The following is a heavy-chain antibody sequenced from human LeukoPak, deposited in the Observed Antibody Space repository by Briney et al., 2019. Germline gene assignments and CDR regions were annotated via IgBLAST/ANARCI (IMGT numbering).Heavy chain of an antibody. CDR2: IIPIFGTA. V-gene: IGHV1-69*13. D-gene: IGHD5-24*01. CDR1: GGTFSSYA. Sequence: SVKVSCEASGGTFSSYAISWVRQAPGQGLEWMGGIIPIFGTANYAQKFQGRVTITADESTSTAYMELSSLRSEDTAVYYCAREGGVLEMATTTNWFDPWGQGTLVTVSS. CDR3: AREGGVLEMATTTNWFDP. J-gene: IGHJ5*02.